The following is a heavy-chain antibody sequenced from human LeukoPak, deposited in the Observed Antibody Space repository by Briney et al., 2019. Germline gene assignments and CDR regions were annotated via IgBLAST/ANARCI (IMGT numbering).Heavy chain of an antibody. CDR3: AKDPIYCSSTSCYYGGYFDY. CDR2: ISGSGGST. D-gene: IGHD2-2*01. V-gene: IGHV3-23*01. CDR1: GFTFSSYA. Sequence: PGGSLRLSCAASGFTFSSYAMSWVRQAPGKGLEWVSAISGSGGSTYYADSVKGRFTISRDNSKNTLYLQMNSLRAEDTAVYYYAKDPIYCSSTSCYYGGYFDYWGQGTLVTVSS. J-gene: IGHJ4*02.